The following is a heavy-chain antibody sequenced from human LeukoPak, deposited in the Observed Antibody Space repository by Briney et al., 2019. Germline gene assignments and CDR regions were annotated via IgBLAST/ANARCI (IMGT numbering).Heavy chain of an antibody. CDR2: IKQDGSEK. CDR1: GFTFSSYS. V-gene: IGHV3-7*01. J-gene: IGHJ6*03. CDR3: ARDLGGSSWYNYYYYMDV. D-gene: IGHD6-13*01. Sequence: GGSLRLSCAASGFTFSSYSMSWVRQAPGKGLEWVANIKQDGSEKYYVDSVKGRFTISRDNAKNSLYLQMNSLRAEDTAVYYCARDLGGSSWYNYYYYMDVWGKGTTVTVSS.